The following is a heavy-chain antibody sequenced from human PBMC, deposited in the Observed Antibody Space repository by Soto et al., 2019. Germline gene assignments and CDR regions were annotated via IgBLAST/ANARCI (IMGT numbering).Heavy chain of an antibody. D-gene: IGHD6-19*01. J-gene: IGHJ4*02. Sequence: EVQLVESGGGLVQPGGSLRLSCAGSGFTFSNYRMHWVRLAPGKGLVWVSRIDSDGSFTSYADFVKGRFTISRDNAKNTLYLQMNSLRGEDTAVYYCVTGGTGWFYWGQGALVTVSS. V-gene: IGHV3-74*01. CDR3: VTGGTGWFY. CDR1: GFTFSNYR. CDR2: IDSDGSFT.